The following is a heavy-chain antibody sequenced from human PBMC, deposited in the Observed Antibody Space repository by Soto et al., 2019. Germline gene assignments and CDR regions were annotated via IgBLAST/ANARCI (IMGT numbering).Heavy chain of an antibody. V-gene: IGHV4-38-2*01. Sequence: LSLTCAVSGYSITNGYYWGWIRQPPGKGLEWIGSIYHSGNTYYNPSLKSRVTLSIDTSKNQFSLKLRSVTAADTAMYYCARVKLAGRGSFHDWGQGTLVTVSS. CDR2: IYHSGNT. J-gene: IGHJ4*02. CDR3: ARVKLAGRGSFHD. D-gene: IGHD3-3*02. CDR1: GYSITNGYY.